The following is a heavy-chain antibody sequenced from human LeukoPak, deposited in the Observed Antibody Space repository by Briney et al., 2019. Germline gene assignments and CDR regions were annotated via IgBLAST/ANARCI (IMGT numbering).Heavy chain of an antibody. CDR3: ARDMYYYDSSGSKGFDY. J-gene: IGHJ4*02. CDR2: IYDRGPT. V-gene: IGHV4-30-2*01. CDR1: GGAITSGGYS. D-gene: IGHD3-22*01. Sequence: SQTLSLTCTVSGGAITSGGYSWNWIRQPPGKGLEWIGCIYDRGPTYYNPSLKSRITISVDRPKNQFFLNVTSVTAADTAVYYCARDMYYYDSSGSKGFDYWGQGTLVTVSS.